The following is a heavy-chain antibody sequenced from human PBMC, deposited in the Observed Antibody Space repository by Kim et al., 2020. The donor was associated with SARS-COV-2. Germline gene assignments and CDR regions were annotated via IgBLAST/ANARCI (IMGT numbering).Heavy chain of an antibody. Sequence: GGSLRLSCAASGFTFSSYGMHWVRQAPGKGLEWVAVISYDGSNKYYADSVKGRFTISRDNSKNTLYLQMNSLRAEDTAVYYCANGEYYYGSGSYQDYYYYYGMDVWGQGTTVTVSS. V-gene: IGHV3-30*18. CDR1: GFTFSSYG. D-gene: IGHD3-10*01. CDR2: ISYDGSNK. J-gene: IGHJ6*02. CDR3: ANGEYYYGSGSYQDYYYYYGMDV.